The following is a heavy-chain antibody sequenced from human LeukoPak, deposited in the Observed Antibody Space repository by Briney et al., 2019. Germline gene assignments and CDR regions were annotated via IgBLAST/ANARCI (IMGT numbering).Heavy chain of an antibody. CDR2: IHGSGSP. CDR3: AKIRSSSNNWFDP. D-gene: IGHD2-2*01. CDR1: GGSISDYY. V-gene: IGHV4-4*07. Sequence: SETLSLTCTVSGGSISDYYWSWIRQSAGKGLEWMGRIHGSGSPSYNPSFKSRVTISVDKSNNQSSVRLSSVTAADTAVFYCAKIRSSSNNWFDPWGQGSLVTVSS. J-gene: IGHJ5*02.